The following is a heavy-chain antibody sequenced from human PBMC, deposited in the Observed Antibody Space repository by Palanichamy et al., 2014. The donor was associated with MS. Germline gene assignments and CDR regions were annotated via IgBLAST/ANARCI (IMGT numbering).Heavy chain of an antibody. CDR1: GGTFSSYA. J-gene: IGHJ6*02. Sequence: QPGAEVKKPGSSVKVSCKASGGTFSSYAISWVRQAPGQGLEWMGGIIPIFGTANYAQKFQGRVTITADKSTSTAYMELSSLRSEDTAVYYCARVTWELGSRPPYDFWSGYSTDSYYYYGMDVWGQGTTVTVSS. D-gene: IGHD3-3*01. CDR2: IIPIFGTA. V-gene: IGHV1-69*06. CDR3: ARVTWELGSRPPYDFWSGYSTDSYYYYGMDV.